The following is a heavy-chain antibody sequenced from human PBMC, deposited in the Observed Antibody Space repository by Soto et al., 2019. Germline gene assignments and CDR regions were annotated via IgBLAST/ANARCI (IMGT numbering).Heavy chain of an antibody. D-gene: IGHD3-22*01. CDR1: GYTFTSYG. Sequence: ASVKVSCKASGYTFTSYGISWVRQAPGKGLEWMGGFDPEDGETVYAQKFQDRVTMTEDTSTDTAYMELSSLRSEDTAVYYCAGHYYDSSGYYLGEYFQHWGQGTLVTVSS. V-gene: IGHV1-24*01. J-gene: IGHJ1*01. CDR3: AGHYYDSSGYYLGEYFQH. CDR2: FDPEDGET.